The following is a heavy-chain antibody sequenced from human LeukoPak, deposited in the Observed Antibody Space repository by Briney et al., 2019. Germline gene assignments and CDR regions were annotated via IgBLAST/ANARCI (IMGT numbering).Heavy chain of an antibody. V-gene: IGHV3-48*04. CDR1: GFAFSSYN. CDR3: VRGSYGDLN. CDR2: ITSSGTTI. D-gene: IGHD4-17*01. J-gene: IGHJ4*02. Sequence: GGSLRLSCAASGFAFSSYNMNWVRQAPGKGLECVSYITSSGTTIYYADSVKGRFTISRDNSKNTLFLQMNSLRAEDTAVYYCVRGSYGDLNWGQGTLVTVSS.